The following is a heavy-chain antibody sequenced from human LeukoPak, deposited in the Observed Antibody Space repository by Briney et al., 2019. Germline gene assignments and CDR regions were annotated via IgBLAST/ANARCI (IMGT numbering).Heavy chain of an antibody. CDR3: AKDLVRGVIVDAFDI. J-gene: IGHJ3*02. Sequence: GGSLRLSCAASGFTFDDYAMHWVRQAPGMGLEWVSLISADGDGTYYADSVKGRFTISRDNSKNTLYLQMNSLRAEDTAVYYCAKDLVRGVIVDAFDIWGQGTMVTVSS. V-gene: IGHV3-43*02. D-gene: IGHD3-10*01. CDR1: GFTFDDYA. CDR2: ISADGDGT.